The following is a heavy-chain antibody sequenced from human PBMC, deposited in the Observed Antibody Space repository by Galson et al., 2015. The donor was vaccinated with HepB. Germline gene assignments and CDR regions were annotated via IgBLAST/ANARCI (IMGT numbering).Heavy chain of an antibody. D-gene: IGHD6-19*01. V-gene: IGHV3-15*01. Sequence: SLRLSCAASGFTFSNAWMSWVRQAPGKGLEWVGRIKSKTDGGTTDYAAPVKGRFTISRDDSKNTLYLQMNSLKTEDTAVYYCTTDSGIAVAGREDWFDPWGQGTLVTVSS. CDR1: GFTFSNAW. J-gene: IGHJ5*02. CDR3: TTDSGIAVAGREDWFDP. CDR2: IKSKTDGGTT.